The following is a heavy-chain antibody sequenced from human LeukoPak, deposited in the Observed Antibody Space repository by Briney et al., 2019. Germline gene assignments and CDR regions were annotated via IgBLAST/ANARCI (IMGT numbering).Heavy chain of an antibody. CDR2: IYSGGST. CDR3: VKDSGTYSFDY. Sequence: GGSLRLSCAASGFTVSSNYMSWVRQAPGKGLEWVSVIYSGGSTYYADSVKGRFTISRDNSKNTLYLQINSLRVEDTAVYYCVKDSGTYSFDYWGQGTQVTVSS. D-gene: IGHD1-26*01. J-gene: IGHJ4*02. V-gene: IGHV3-53*05. CDR1: GFTVSSNY.